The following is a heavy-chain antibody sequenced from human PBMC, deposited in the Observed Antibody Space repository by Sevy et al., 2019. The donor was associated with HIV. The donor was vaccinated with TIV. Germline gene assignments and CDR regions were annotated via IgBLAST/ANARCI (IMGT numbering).Heavy chain of an antibody. CDR2: INGRGGSA. CDR1: GFTFSSFA. V-gene: IGHV3-23*01. Sequence: GGSLSLSCAASGFTFSSFAMSWVRHIPGKGLEWVSTINGRGGSAYYADSVKGRFTLSRDNSNNMVFLQMNRLRDEDTAVYYCARPTPRIAPSSAAFFDYWGQGTLVTVSS. J-gene: IGHJ4*02. D-gene: IGHD1-26*01. CDR3: ARPTPRIAPSSAAFFDY.